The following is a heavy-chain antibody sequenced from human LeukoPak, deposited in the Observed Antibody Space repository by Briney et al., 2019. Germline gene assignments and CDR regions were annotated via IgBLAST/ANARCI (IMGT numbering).Heavy chain of an antibody. D-gene: IGHD1/OR15-1a*01. V-gene: IGHV3-30-3*01. Sequence: PGGSLRLSCAASGFTFNSYTMFWVRPAPGKGVEWVAVTSNDESIKYYADSVKGRFTISRDNSRDTLFLEMSSLRVEDTAVYYCARDPILGQPDYFDYWGRGTLVTVSS. CDR2: TSNDESIK. CDR3: ARDPILGQPDYFDY. CDR1: GFTFNSYT. J-gene: IGHJ4*02.